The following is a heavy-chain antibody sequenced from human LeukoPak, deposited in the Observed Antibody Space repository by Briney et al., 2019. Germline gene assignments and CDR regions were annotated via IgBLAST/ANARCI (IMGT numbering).Heavy chain of an antibody. V-gene: IGHV3-30*18. J-gene: IGHJ4*02. CDR2: ISYEGSNK. CDR3: AKGGDDYDSSGYLYD. D-gene: IGHD3-22*01. CDR1: GFTFSSYA. Sequence: PGGSLRLSCAASGFTFSSYAMSWVRQAPGKGLEWVAVISYEGSNKYYADSVKGRFTISRDNSKNTLYLQMNSLRAEDTAVYYCAKGGDDYDSSGYLYDWGQGTLVTVSS.